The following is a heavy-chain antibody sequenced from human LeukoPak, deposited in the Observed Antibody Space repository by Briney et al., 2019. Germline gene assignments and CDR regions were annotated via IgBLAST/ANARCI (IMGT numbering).Heavy chain of an antibody. CDR2: MNPNSGNT. CDR3: ARESSSWYYYYYGMDV. J-gene: IGHJ6*02. V-gene: IGHV1-8*01. Sequence: ASVNVSCKASGYTFTSYDINWVRQATGQGLEWMGWMNPNSGNTGYAQKFQGRVTMTRNTSISTAYMELSSLRSEDTAVYYCARESSSWYYYYYGMDVWGQGTTVTVSS. D-gene: IGHD6-13*01. CDR1: GYTFTSYD.